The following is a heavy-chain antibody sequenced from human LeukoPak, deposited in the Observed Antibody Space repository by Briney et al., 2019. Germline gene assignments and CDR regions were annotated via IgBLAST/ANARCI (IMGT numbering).Heavy chain of an antibody. V-gene: IGHV4-31*03. CDR3: ATTTVTTLYAFDI. CDR1: GGSISSGGHY. CDR2: IYYSGST. J-gene: IGHJ3*02. D-gene: IGHD4-17*01. Sequence: PSETLSLTCTVSGGSISSGGHYWSWIRQHPGKGLEWIGYIYYSGSTYYNPSLKSRVTISVDTSKNQFSLKLSSVTAADTAVYYCATTTVTTLYAFDIWGQGTMVTVSS.